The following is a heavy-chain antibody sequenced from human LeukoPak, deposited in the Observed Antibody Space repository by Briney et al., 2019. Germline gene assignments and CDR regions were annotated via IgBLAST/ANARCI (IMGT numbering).Heavy chain of an antibody. CDR2: VTHSGST. J-gene: IGHJ5*02. CDR1: GGSFTDYY. CDR3: SRRGQWLGRWFDP. D-gene: IGHD6-19*01. Sequence: SETLSLTCAVFGGSFTDYYWSWIRQPPGKGLEWIGEVTHSGSTNYKSSLKSRLTMSVDISKNQYSLKLTSVTAADTAIYYCSRRGQWLGRWFDPWGQGTLVTVSS. V-gene: IGHV4-34*01.